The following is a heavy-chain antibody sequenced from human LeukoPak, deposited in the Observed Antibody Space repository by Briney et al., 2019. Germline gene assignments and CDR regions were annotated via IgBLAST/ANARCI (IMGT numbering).Heavy chain of an antibody. D-gene: IGHD3-10*01. CDR3: ARPYGSAHYYCYGMDV. Sequence: GGSLRLSCAASGFTFSSYSMNWVRQAPGKGLEWVSYISSSSSTIYYADSVKGRFTISRDNAKSSLYLQMNSLRAEDTAVYYCARPYGSAHYYCYGMDVWGQGTTVTVSS. CDR1: GFTFSSYS. CDR2: ISSSSSTI. V-gene: IGHV3-48*04. J-gene: IGHJ6*02.